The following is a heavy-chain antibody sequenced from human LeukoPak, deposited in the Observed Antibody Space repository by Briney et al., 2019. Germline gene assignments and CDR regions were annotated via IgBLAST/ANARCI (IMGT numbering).Heavy chain of an antibody. D-gene: IGHD3-10*01. V-gene: IGHV3-30-3*01. Sequence: GGSLRLSCAASGFTFSSYAMHWVRQAPGKGLEWVAVISYDGSNKYYADSVKGRFTISRDNSKNTLYLQMNSLRAEDTAVYYCGVEPRGGVGGFIIPPPFVLDYGAKEPLVTVS. CDR3: GVEPRGGVGGFIIPPPFVLDY. CDR2: ISYDGSNK. J-gene: IGHJ4*02. CDR1: GFTFSSYA.